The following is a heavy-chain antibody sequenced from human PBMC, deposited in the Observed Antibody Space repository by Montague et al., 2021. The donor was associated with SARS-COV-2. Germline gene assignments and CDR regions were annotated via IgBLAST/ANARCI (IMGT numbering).Heavy chain of an antibody. J-gene: IGHJ2*01. CDR2: IYYSGST. CDR3: ARSDLSVIVLVVYATRGGYFDL. D-gene: IGHD2-8*02. Sequence: SETLSLTCTVSGGSISSSSYYWGWIRKPPGKGLEWIGSIYYSGSTYYNPSLKSRVTISVDTSKNQFFLKLSSVTAAGTAVYYCARSDLSVIVLVVYATRGGYFDLWGRGTLVTVSS. V-gene: IGHV4-39*07. CDR1: GGSISSSSYY.